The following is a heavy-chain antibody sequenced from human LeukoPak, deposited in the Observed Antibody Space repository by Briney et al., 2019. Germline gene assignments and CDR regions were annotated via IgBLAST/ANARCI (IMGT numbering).Heavy chain of an antibody. V-gene: IGHV3-23*01. J-gene: IGHJ4*02. CDR1: GISFSSYV. CDR2: MSGSGGST. CDR3: ARIPEETYCSGGSCYLGYFDY. D-gene: IGHD2-15*01. Sequence: GGSLRLSCAASGISFSSYVMSWVRQAPGKGLEWVSAMSGSGGSTSYADSVKGRFTISRDNSKNTLFLQMYSLRAEDTAVYYCARIPEETYCSGGSCYLGYFDYWGQGTLVTVSS.